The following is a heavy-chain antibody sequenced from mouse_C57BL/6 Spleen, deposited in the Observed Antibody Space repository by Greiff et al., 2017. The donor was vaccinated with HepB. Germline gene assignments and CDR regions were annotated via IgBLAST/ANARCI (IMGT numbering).Heavy chain of an antibody. CDR1: GYSFTGYY. V-gene: IGHV1-43*01. J-gene: IGHJ3*01. D-gene: IGHD2-3*01. CDR3: ARPFYDGYYPFAY. CDR2: INPSTGGT. Sequence: EVLLQQSGPELVKPGASVKISCKASGYSFTGYYMHWVKQSSEKSLEWIGAINPSTGGTSYNQKFQGKATLTVDKSSSTAYMQLKSLTSEDSAVYSCARPFYDGYYPFAYWGPGTLVTVSA.